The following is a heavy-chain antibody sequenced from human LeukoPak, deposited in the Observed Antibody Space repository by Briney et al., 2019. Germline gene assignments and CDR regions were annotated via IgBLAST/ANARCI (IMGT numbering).Heavy chain of an antibody. CDR2: ISYDGSNK. Sequence: PGGSLRLSCAASGFTFSSYAMHWVRQAPGKGLEWVAIISYDGSNKYYADSVKGRFTISRDNSKNTLYLQMNSLRAEDTAVYYCARDVRGQFAEYFQHWGQGTLVTVSS. CDR1: GFTFSSYA. CDR3: ARDVRGQFAEYFQH. D-gene: IGHD3-16*01. J-gene: IGHJ1*01. V-gene: IGHV3-30-3*01.